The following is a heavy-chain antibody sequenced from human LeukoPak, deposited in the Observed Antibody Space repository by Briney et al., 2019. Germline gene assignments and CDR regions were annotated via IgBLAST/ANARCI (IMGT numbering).Heavy chain of an antibody. V-gene: IGHV3-21*04. CDR3: ARDGVLRYFDSYYYYIDV. J-gene: IGHJ6*03. CDR2: ISSSSSYI. CDR1: GFTFSSYS. Sequence: GGSLRLSCAASGFTFSSYSMNWVRQAPGKGLEWVSSISSSSSYIYYADSVKGRFTISIDNAKNSLYLQMNSLRAEDTAVYYCARDGVLRYFDSYYYYIDVWGKGTTVTISS. D-gene: IGHD3-9*01.